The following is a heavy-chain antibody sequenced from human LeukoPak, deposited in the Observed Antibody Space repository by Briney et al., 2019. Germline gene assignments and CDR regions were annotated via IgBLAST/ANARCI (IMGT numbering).Heavy chain of an antibody. V-gene: IGHV4-34*01. CDR3: ARDPTTVRTLPYYFDF. Sequence: SETLCLTCAVSGGSFFGSHWNWIRQSPEKGLEWVWDINHSGRTTYNPSPKSRVTISVDASKSQFFLKLTSVTAAETAVVSCARDPTTVRTLPYYFDFWGQGTLVTVSA. J-gene: IGHJ4*02. CDR2: INHSGRT. CDR1: GGSFFGSH. D-gene: IGHD4-17*01.